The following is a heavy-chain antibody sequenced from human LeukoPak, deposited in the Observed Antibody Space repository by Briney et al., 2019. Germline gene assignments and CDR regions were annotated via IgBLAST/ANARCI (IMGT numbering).Heavy chain of an antibody. Sequence: GGSLRLSCAASGSTFDDYAMHWVRQAPGKGLEWVSGISWNSGSIVYADSVKGRFTISRDNAKNSLYLQMNSLRAEDMALYYCARNYYDSSGYYANYFDYWGQGTLVTASS. J-gene: IGHJ4*02. CDR1: GSTFDDYA. CDR3: ARNYYDSSGYYANYFDY. CDR2: ISWNSGSI. D-gene: IGHD3-22*01. V-gene: IGHV3-9*03.